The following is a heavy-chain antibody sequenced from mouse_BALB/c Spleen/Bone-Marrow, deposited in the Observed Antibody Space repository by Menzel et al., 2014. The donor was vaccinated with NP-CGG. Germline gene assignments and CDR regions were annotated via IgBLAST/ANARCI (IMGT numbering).Heavy chain of an antibody. CDR1: GYTFTNFY. V-gene: IGHV1S56*01. D-gene: IGHD2-3*01. CDR3: ARKSQRDYDSMMY. J-gene: IGHJ4*01. Sequence: VQLQQSGLELVKPGASVRISCNASGYTFTNFYIHWVKQRPGQGLEWIGWIYPEDFNTKFNENFKGKATLTADKSSSTAYMQLSSLTSEDSAVYFYARKSQRDYDSMMYWGQGTTVTVSS. CDR2: IYPEDFNT.